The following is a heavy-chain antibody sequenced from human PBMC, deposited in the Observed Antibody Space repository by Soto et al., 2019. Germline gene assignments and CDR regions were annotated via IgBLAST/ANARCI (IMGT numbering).Heavy chain of an antibody. D-gene: IGHD6-13*01. J-gene: IGHJ4*02. CDR1: GFNFSSYG. CDR3: ARAYSRRNEYFFDF. CDR2: IWNDGSNK. V-gene: IGHV3-33*08. Sequence: QVQLVEAGGGVVQPGRSLRISCAASGFNFSSYGMHWVRQAPGKGLEWVTVIWNDGSNKYYADSVKGRFTISRDNAANSVYLQMDSLRAEDTAVYYCARAYSRRNEYFFDFWGQGTLVTVSS.